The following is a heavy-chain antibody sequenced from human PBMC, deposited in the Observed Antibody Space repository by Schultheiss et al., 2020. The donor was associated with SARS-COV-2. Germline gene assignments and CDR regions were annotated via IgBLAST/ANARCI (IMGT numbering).Heavy chain of an antibody. V-gene: IGHV4-34*01. CDR1: GGSFSGYY. CDR3: AKDRVPLDY. J-gene: IGHJ4*02. Sequence: SQTLSLTCAVYGGSFSGYYWSWIRQPPGKGLEWIGEINHSGSTNYNPSLKSRVTISVDTSKNQFSLKLSSVTAEDTAVYYCAKDRVPLDYWGQGTLVTVSS. CDR2: INHSGST. D-gene: IGHD3-16*02.